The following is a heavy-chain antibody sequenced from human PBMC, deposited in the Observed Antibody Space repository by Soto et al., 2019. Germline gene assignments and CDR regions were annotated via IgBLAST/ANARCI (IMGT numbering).Heavy chain of an antibody. Sequence: PGESLKISCKGSGYSSNSYCIGCVRQMPKKGLEWMGIIYPGDSDTRYSPSFQGQVTISADKSISTAYLQWSSLKASDTAMYYCARGYYGSGSYSILNDYWGQGTLVTVSS. V-gene: IGHV5-51*01. CDR1: GYSSNSYC. CDR3: ARGYYGSGSYSILNDY. D-gene: IGHD3-10*01. CDR2: IYPGDSDT. J-gene: IGHJ4*02.